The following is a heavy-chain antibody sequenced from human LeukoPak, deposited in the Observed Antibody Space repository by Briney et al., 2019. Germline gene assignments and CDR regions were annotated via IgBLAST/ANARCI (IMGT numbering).Heavy chain of an antibody. CDR2: IYTSGST. Sequence: SETLSLTCTVSGGSISSGSYYWSWIRQPAGKGLEWIGRIYTSGSTNYNPSLKSRVTISVDTSKNQFSLKLSSVTAPDTAVYYCAREGKITMVRGVIRYYYMDVWGKGTTVTISS. D-gene: IGHD3-10*01. CDR1: GGSISSGSYY. J-gene: IGHJ6*03. CDR3: AREGKITMVRGVIRYYYMDV. V-gene: IGHV4-61*02.